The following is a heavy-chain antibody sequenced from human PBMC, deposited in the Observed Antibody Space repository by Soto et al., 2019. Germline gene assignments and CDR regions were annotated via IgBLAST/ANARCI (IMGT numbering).Heavy chain of an antibody. CDR1: GGSISSGDYY. CDR3: ASGITMVRGEYYYYYGMDV. Sequence: LSLTCTVSGGSISSGDYYWSWIRQPPGKGLEWIGYIYYSGSTYYNPSLKSRVTISVDTSKDQFSLKLSSVTAADTAVYYCASGITMVRGEYYYYYGMDVWGQGTTVTVSS. CDR2: IYYSGST. V-gene: IGHV4-30-4*01. D-gene: IGHD3-10*01. J-gene: IGHJ6*02.